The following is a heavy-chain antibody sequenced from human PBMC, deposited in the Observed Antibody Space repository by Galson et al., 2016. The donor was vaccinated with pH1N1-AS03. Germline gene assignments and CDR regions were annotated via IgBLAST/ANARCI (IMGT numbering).Heavy chain of an antibody. CDR2: INKDGSAI. CDR3: VKVGYNDYNFDY. CDR1: GFTFSDFW. Sequence: SLRLSCAASGFTFSDFWMTWVRQAPGKGLEGVAIINKDGSAIHYVDSVRGRITISRDNAKKSLSLHMNSLRAEDTAVYYCVKVGYNDYNFDYWGQGTLVTVSS. D-gene: IGHD5-24*01. V-gene: IGHV3-7*03. J-gene: IGHJ4*02.